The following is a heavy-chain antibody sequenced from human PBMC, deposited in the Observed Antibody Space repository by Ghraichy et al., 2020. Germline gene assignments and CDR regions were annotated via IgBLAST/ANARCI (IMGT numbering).Heavy chain of an antibody. CDR2: TYYRSKWYD. Sequence: SQTLSLTCAISGDSVSSNRAAWNWIRQSPSRGLEWLGRTYYRSKWYDDYAPSVKSRITINPDTSKNQVSLQLKSVTPEDTAVYYCACSGLVTNLRLHAFDIWGQGTMVTVSS. J-gene: IGHJ3*02. CDR1: GDSVSSNRAA. V-gene: IGHV6-1*01. D-gene: IGHD3-10*01. CDR3: ACSGLVTNLRLHAFDI.